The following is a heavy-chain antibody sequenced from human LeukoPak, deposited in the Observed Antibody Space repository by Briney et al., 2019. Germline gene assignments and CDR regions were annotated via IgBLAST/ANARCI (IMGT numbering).Heavy chain of an antibody. CDR3: TRALCSSTSCPMSC. D-gene: IGHD2-2*01. CDR2: ISSSSSYI. CDR1: GFTFSSYA. V-gene: IGHV3-21*01. J-gene: IGHJ4*02. Sequence: GGSLRLSCAASGFTFSSYAMSWVRQAPGKGLEWVASISSSSSYIYYADSVKGRFTISRDNAKNSLYLQMNSLRAEDTAVYYCTRALCSSTSCPMSCWGQGTLVTVSS.